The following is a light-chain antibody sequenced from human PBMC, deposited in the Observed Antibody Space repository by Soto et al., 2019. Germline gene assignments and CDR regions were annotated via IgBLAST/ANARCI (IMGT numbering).Light chain of an antibody. CDR3: YQANSFPFT. J-gene: IGKJ5*01. Sequence: DIQMTQSPSSGSASVGDRVTITCRASQGISSWLAWYQQKPGKAAKLLIYAAASLQGGVTSRFSGSGSGADFILTIISLQPEEFATDYCYQANSFPFTFGQGTRLDIK. V-gene: IGKV1D-12*01. CDR2: AAA. CDR1: QGISSW.